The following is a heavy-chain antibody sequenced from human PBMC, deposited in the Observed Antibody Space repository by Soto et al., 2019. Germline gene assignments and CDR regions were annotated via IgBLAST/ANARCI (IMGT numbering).Heavy chain of an antibody. CDR2: IDNDGGDT. CDR3: GGVFDH. V-gene: IGHV3-74*01. CDR1: GITLRNVW. Sequence: EVQLVESGGALVQPGGSLRLSCVASGITLRNVWMHWVRQAPGQGLEWVSRIDNDGGDTSYADSVRGRFTISRDNAKNTLYLQKNSLRVEDTAVYYCGGVFDHWGQRNLVTVSS. D-gene: IGHD3-10*01. J-gene: IGHJ4*02.